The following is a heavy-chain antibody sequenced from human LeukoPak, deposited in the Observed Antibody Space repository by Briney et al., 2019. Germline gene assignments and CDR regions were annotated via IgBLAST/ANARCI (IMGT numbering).Heavy chain of an antibody. D-gene: IGHD6-19*01. CDR3: VKDEPASGWLN. Sequence: GGSLRLSCAASGFTLSNYAMSWVRQTPGKGLEWASAFSGSGESSYYAESVKGRFTISRDNSKNTLYLQMNSLRTEDTAVYYCVKDEPASGWLNWGQGTPVTVSS. J-gene: IGHJ4*02. V-gene: IGHV3-23*01. CDR1: GFTLSNYA. CDR2: FSGSGESS.